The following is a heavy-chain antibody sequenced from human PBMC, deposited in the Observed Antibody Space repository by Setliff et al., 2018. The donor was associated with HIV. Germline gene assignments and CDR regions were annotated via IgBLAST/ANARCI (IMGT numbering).Heavy chain of an antibody. D-gene: IGHD2-2*01. CDR1: GYSIASDYY. Sequence: SETLSLTCDVLGYSIASDYYWSWIRQSPEKGLEWIASIWHSGTTYYNPSLGNRVTISVDTSKNQFSLKVTPVTAADTGVYYCARDGATSNWDKKVLDAWGQGTRVTVS. CDR3: ARDGATSNWDKKVLDA. V-gene: IGHV4-38-2*02. J-gene: IGHJ5*02. CDR2: IWHSGTT.